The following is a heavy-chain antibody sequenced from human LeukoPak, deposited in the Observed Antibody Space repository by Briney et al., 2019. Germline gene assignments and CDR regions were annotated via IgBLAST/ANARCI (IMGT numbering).Heavy chain of an antibody. J-gene: IGHJ3*02. Sequence: PGGSLRLSCAASGFIFNNYWMSWVRQAPGKGLEWVANVKQDGSEKYYVDSVKGRFTISRDNAQNSLYLQMNSLRAEDTAVYYCAREPRRQLAQDAFDIWGQGTMVTVSS. V-gene: IGHV3-7*01. CDR3: AREPRRQLAQDAFDI. D-gene: IGHD6-6*01. CDR2: VKQDGSEK. CDR1: GFIFNNYW.